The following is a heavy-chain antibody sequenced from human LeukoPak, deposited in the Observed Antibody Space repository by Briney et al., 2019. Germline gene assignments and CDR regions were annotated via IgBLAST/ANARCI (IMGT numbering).Heavy chain of an antibody. CDR1: GFTFSSYD. CDR3: ARGNYDYVWGSYRSPYYFDY. V-gene: IGHV3-13*01. Sequence: GGSLRLSCAASGFTFSSYDMHWVRQATGKGLEWVSAIGTAGDTYYPGSVKGRFTISRENAKNSLYLQMNSLRAGDTAVYYCARGNYDYVWGSYRSPYYFDYWGQGTLVTVSS. D-gene: IGHD3-16*02. J-gene: IGHJ4*02. CDR2: IGTAGDT.